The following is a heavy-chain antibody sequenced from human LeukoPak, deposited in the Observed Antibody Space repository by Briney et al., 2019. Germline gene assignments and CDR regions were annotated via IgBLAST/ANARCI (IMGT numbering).Heavy chain of an antibody. CDR1: GYTFRSYE. CDR2: IDTTSSTI. D-gene: IGHD3-9*01. CDR3: ARDRWIANIFFGAFDM. J-gene: IGHJ3*02. Sequence: PGGSLRLSCAASGYTFRSYEMNWVRQAPGKGLEWISYIDTTSSTINYADSVKGRFTISRDNAENSLYLQMNSLRAEDTAVYYCARDRWIANIFFGAFDMWGQGTMVTVSS. V-gene: IGHV3-48*03.